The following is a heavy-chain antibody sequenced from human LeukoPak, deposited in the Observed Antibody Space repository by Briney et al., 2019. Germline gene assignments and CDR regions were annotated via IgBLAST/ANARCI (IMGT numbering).Heavy chain of an antibody. CDR2: ISGSGGST. J-gene: IGHJ6*02. CDR1: GFAFSSYA. V-gene: IGHV3-23*01. D-gene: IGHD4-17*01. Sequence: PGGSLRLSCAASGFAFSSYAMSWVRPAPEKGLEWVSAISGSGGSTYYADSVKGPFTISRDNSKNTLYLQMNSLRSEDTDVYYCAKEPPNNYGKWYYGMDVWGQGTTVTVSS. CDR3: AKEPPNNYGKWYYGMDV.